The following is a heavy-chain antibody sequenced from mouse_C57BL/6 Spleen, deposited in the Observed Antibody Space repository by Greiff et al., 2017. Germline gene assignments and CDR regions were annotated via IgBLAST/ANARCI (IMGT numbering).Heavy chain of an antibody. V-gene: IGHV1-50*01. CDR1: GYTFTSYW. J-gene: IGHJ2*01. CDR2: IDPSDSYT. CDR3: AKRITTVVADY. Sequence: VQLQQPGAELVKPGASVKLSCKASGYTFTSYWMQWVKQRPGQGLAWIGEIDPSDSYTNYNQKFKGKATLTVDTSSSTAYMQLSSLTSEDSAVYYCAKRITTVVADYWGQGTTLTVSS. D-gene: IGHD1-1*01.